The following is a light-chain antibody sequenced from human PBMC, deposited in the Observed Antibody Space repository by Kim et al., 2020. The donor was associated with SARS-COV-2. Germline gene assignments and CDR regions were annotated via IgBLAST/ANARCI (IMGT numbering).Light chain of an antibody. CDR3: QQYTGAPIT. J-gene: IGKJ5*01. V-gene: IGKV3-20*01. Sequence: EVVLTQSPGTLSLSPGEGTTLTCRASKNVRNGYLAWYQQKPGQAPRPLIYDAFTRATGIPDRFSGSGSGTDFTLTTSRLEPEDFAVYYCQQYTGAPITVGQGTRVESK. CDR2: DAF. CDR1: KNVRNGY.